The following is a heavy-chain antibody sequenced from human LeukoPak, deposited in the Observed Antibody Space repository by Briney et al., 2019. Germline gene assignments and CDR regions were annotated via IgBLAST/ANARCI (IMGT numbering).Heavy chain of an antibody. D-gene: IGHD5-12*01. CDR1: GFTFSSYS. Sequence: GGPLRLSCAASGFTFSSYSMNWVRQAPGKGLEWVSSISSSSSYIYYADSVKGRFTISRDNAKNSLYLQMYSLRAEDTALLYCAKDPPHSGYEWPFPGDHDAFDIWGQGTMVTVSS. CDR2: ISSSSSYI. V-gene: IGHV3-21*01. J-gene: IGHJ3*02. CDR3: AKDPPHSGYEWPFPGDHDAFDI.